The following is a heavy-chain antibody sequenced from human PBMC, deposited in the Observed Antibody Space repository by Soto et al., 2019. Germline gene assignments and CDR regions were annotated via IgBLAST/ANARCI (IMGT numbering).Heavy chain of an antibody. CDR3: LRVPNY. CDR1: GDSISSLNW. Sequence: QVQLQESGPGLVKPSGTLSLTCTVSGDSISSLNWWSRVRQPPGKGLECLGHIHDNGNTDYNATPKSRGNISIYKSKNQFSLNLNSVTVADTAVYYCLRVPNYWGQGTLVTVSS. J-gene: IGHJ4*02. CDR2: IHDNGNT. V-gene: IGHV4-4*02.